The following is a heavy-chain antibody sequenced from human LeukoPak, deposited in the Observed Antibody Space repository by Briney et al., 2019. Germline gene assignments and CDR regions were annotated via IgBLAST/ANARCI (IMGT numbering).Heavy chain of an antibody. J-gene: IGHJ3*02. Sequence: SETLSLTCTVSGGSISSYYWSWIRQPAGKGLEWIGRIYTSGSTNYNPSLKSRVTMSVDTSKNQFSLKLSSVTAADTAVYYCARFGYCSSTSCPPDAFDIWGQGTMVTVSS. D-gene: IGHD2-2*01. CDR2: IYTSGST. CDR3: ARFGYCSSTSCPPDAFDI. CDR1: GGSISSYY. V-gene: IGHV4-4*07.